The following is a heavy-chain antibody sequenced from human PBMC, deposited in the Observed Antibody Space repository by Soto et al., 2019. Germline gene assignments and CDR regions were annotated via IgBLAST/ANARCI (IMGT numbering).Heavy chain of an antibody. CDR2: IDPSDSYT. J-gene: IGHJ6*02. CDR1: GYSFTSYW. Sequence: GESLKSSCKGSGYSFTSYWISWVRQMPGKGLEWMGRIDPSDSYTNYSPSFQGHVTISADKSISTAYLQWSSLKASDTAMYYCARLSIVVPAAIGGMDVWGQGTTVTVSS. V-gene: IGHV5-10-1*01. CDR3: ARLSIVVPAAIGGMDV. D-gene: IGHD2-2*02.